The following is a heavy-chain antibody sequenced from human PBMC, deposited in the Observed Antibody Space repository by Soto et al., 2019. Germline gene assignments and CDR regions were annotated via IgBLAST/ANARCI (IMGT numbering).Heavy chain of an antibody. D-gene: IGHD6-19*01. J-gene: IGHJ4*02. Sequence: QVQLQLWGAGLLKPSESLSLTCAVYGGSFSDFYWTWIRQLPGKGLEWNGEMNHSGNTNYNPSLKSRVAISVDTSKTQFSLCLRSVTAADTAVYYCGPRGAVADTRGYWGKRNLASVSS. CDR1: GGSFSDFY. CDR2: MNHSGNT. V-gene: IGHV4-34*01. CDR3: GPRGAVADTRGY.